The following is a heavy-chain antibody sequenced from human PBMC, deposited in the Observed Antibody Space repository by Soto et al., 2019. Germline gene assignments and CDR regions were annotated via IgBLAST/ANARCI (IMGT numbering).Heavy chain of an antibody. CDR1: GFTFSSYA. CDR2: ISGSGGST. Sequence: PVGSLRLSCAASGFTFSSYAMSWVRQAPGMGLEWVSAISGSGGSTYYADSVKGRFTISRDNSKNTLYLQMNSLRAEDTAVYYCAKESYDILTGPYFDYWGQGTLVTVSS. D-gene: IGHD3-9*01. CDR3: AKESYDILTGPYFDY. V-gene: IGHV3-23*01. J-gene: IGHJ4*02.